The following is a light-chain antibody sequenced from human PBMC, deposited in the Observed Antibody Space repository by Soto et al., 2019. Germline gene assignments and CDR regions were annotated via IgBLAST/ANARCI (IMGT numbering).Light chain of an antibody. CDR1: QRVASF. V-gene: IGKV3-11*01. CDR2: DAS. J-gene: IGKJ4*01. Sequence: EIVLTQSPDTLSLSPGERATLFCRASQRVASFLAWYQQKGGQAPRLLIFDASTRATDVPGRFNGSGSGTAFTLTISSLEPEDSAVYYCQQHNNWPLTFGGGTKVEVK. CDR3: QQHNNWPLT.